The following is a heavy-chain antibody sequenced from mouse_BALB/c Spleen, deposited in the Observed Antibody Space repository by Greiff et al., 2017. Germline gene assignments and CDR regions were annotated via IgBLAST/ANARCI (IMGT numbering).Heavy chain of an antibody. V-gene: IGHV1-69*02. CDR3: TRGGNYLYYAMDY. CDR1: GYTFTSYW. Sequence: QVQLQQSGAELVRPGASVKLSCKASGYTFTSYWINWVKQRPGQGLEWIGNIYPSDSYTNYNQKFKDKATLTVDKSSSTAYMQLSSPTSEDSAVYYCTRGGNYLYYAMDYWGQGTSVTVSS. J-gene: IGHJ4*01. CDR2: IYPSDSYT. D-gene: IGHD2-1*01.